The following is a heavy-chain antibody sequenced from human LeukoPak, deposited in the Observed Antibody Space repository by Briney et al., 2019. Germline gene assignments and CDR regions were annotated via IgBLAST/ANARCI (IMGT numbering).Heavy chain of an antibody. J-gene: IGHJ4*02. D-gene: IGHD5-12*01. CDR2: ISYDGSNK. Sequence: GGSLRLSCAASGFTFSSYAMHWVRQAPGKGLEWVAVISYDGSNKYYADSVKGRFTISRDNSKNTLYLQMNSLRAEDTAVYYCASGGSGYDLDYWGQGTLVTVSS. CDR3: ASGGSGYDLDY. V-gene: IGHV3-30*04. CDR1: GFTFSSYA.